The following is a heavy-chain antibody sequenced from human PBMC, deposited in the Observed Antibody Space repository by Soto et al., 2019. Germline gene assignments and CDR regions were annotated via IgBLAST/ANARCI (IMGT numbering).Heavy chain of an antibody. CDR1: GYSISNGYY. D-gene: IGHD3-22*01. CDR3: ARVGPWAVYYYASSVYTFENWFDP. J-gene: IGHJ5*02. CDR2: IYHGGSA. Sequence: AETLSLTCAVSGYSISNGYYWGLLRPPPGRGLEWIGSIYHGGSAYYNPSLNSRVTLSIDMTNNHVSLIVNSVSAADTAVYYCARVGPWAVYYYASSVYTFENWFDPWGQGTLVTVSS. V-gene: IGHV4-38-2*01.